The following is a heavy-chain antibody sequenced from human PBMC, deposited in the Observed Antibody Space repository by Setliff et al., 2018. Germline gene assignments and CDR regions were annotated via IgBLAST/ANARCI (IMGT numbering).Heavy chain of an antibody. J-gene: IGHJ6*02. Sequence: PGGSLRLSCAASGFTFSSYGMHWVRQAPGKGLEWVAFIRYDGSNKYYADSVKGRFTISRDNSKNTLYLQMNSLRAEDTAVYYCARVSYCSSTSCDYYYYGMDVWGQGTTVTVSS. CDR2: IRYDGSNK. V-gene: IGHV3-30*02. CDR3: ARVSYCSSTSCDYYYYGMDV. CDR1: GFTFSSYG. D-gene: IGHD2-2*01.